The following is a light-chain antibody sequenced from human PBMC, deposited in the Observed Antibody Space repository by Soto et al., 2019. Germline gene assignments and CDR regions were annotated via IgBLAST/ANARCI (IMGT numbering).Light chain of an antibody. CDR3: QQYNSYSPLPYT. J-gene: IGKJ2*01. V-gene: IGKV1-5*03. CDR2: KAS. Sequence: DIQMTQSPSTLSASVGDRVTITCRASQSISSWLAWYQQKPGKAPKLLIYKASSLESGVPSRFSGSGSGTEFTLTISSLQPDDFATYYCQQYNSYSPLPYTFGQGTKLEIK. CDR1: QSISSW.